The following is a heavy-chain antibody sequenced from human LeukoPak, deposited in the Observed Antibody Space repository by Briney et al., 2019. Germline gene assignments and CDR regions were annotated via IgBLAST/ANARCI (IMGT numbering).Heavy chain of an antibody. CDR1: AGSISSSGHH. CDR3: ARDLAGYSFGA. V-gene: IGHV4-39*07. CDR2: IYYSGSS. Sequence: PSETLSLTCTVSAGSISSSGHHWGWIRQSPGKGLEWIGSIYYSGSSYYNPSLKSRVTISVDTSKSQFSLKLSSVTAADTAVYYCARDLAGYSFGAWGQGTLVTVSS. D-gene: IGHD5-18*01. J-gene: IGHJ5*02.